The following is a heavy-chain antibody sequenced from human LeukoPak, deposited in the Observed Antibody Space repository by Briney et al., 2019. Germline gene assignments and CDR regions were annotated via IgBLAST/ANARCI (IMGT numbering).Heavy chain of an antibody. CDR2: INPNSGGT. CDR3: ARAAYSSSWYIWFDP. CDR1: GYTFTGYY. Sequence: ASVKVSCKASGYTFTGYYMHGVRQAPGQGLEWMGWINPNSGGTNYAQKFQGRVTMTRDTSISTAYMELSRLRSDDTAVYYCARAAYSSSWYIWFDPWGQGTLVTVSS. V-gene: IGHV1-2*02. J-gene: IGHJ5*02. D-gene: IGHD6-13*01.